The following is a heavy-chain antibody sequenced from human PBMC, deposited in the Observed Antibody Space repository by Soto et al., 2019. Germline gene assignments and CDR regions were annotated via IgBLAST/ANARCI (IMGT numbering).Heavy chain of an antibody. J-gene: IGHJ4*02. D-gene: IGHD3-9*01. CDR2: ISYDGSNK. CDR3: FFDWLQNPGWDY. Sequence: GGSLRLSCAASGFTFSSYAMHWVRQAPGKGLEWVAVISYDGSNKYYADSVKGRFTISRDNSKNRLYLQMNSLRAEDTAVYYCFFDWLQNPGWDYWGQGTLVTVSS. V-gene: IGHV3-30-3*01. CDR1: GFTFSSYA.